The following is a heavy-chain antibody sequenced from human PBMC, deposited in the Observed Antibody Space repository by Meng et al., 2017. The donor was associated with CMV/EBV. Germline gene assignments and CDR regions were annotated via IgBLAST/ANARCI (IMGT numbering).Heavy chain of an antibody. CDR1: GYTFTSYG. CDR3: ARGGRYYYDSSGYCDY. J-gene: IGHJ4*02. CDR2: ISAYNGNT. V-gene: IGHV1-18*01. Sequence: QVQLLWCGSKVKKPGASVKVSCKASGYTFTSYGIRWVRQAPGQGLEWMGWISAYNGNTNYAQKLQGRVTMTTDTSTSTAYMELRSLRSDDTAVYYCARGGRYYYDSSGYCDYWGQGTLVTVSS. D-gene: IGHD3-22*01.